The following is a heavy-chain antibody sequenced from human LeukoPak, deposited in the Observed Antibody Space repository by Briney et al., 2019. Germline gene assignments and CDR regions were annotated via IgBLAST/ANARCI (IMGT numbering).Heavy chain of an antibody. CDR1: GFTFSSYA. V-gene: IGHV3-23*01. J-gene: IGHJ4*02. D-gene: IGHD3-16*01. CDR2: ISGSGGST. Sequence: GGSLRLSCAASGFTFSSYAMSWVRQAPGKGLEWVSAISGSGGSTYYADSVKGRFTISRDNSKNTLYLQMNSLRAEDTVVYYCAKNVWGSYYGGFDYWGQGTLVTVSS. CDR3: AKNVWGSYYGGFDY.